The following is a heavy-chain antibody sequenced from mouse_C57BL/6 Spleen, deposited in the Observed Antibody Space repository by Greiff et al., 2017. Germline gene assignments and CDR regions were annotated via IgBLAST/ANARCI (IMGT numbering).Heavy chain of an antibody. CDR2: IDPNSGGT. V-gene: IGHV1-72*01. CDR1: GYTFTSYW. J-gene: IGHJ4*01. Sequence: VQLQQPGAELVKPGASVTLSCKASGYTFTSYWMHWVKQRPGRGLGGIGRIDPNSGGTKYNEKFKSKATLTVDKPSSTVYMQLSSLTSEDSAVYYCARLRSGYAMDYWGQGTSVTVSS. CDR3: ARLRSGYAMDY. D-gene: IGHD1-1*01.